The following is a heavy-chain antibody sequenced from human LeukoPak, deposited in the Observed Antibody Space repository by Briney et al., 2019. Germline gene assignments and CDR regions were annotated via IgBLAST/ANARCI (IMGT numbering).Heavy chain of an antibody. CDR3: ASSAIGQQLYNWFDP. J-gene: IGHJ5*02. V-gene: IGHV1-8*01. CDR2: MNPNSGNT. Sequence: ASVKVSCKASGYTFTNYDINWVRRATGQGLEWMGWMNPNSGNTGYAQKFQGRVTMTRSTSMSTAYMELSSLTSEDTAVYYCASSAIGQQLYNWFDPWGQGTLVTVSS. D-gene: IGHD6-13*01. CDR1: GYTFTNYD.